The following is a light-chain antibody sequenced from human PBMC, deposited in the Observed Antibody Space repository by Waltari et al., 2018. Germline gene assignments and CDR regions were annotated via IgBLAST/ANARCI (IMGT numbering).Light chain of an antibody. V-gene: IGLV2-14*03. CDR2: DVS. Sequence: GSPGQSITISCTGTSSDVGGYNYVAWYQQYPGKAPKLILFDVSRWPSGVSNRFSGSKSGNTASLTIFGLQAEDEADYYCSSYTTTSAIIFGGGTTLTVL. CDR3: SSYTTTSAII. CDR1: SSDVGGYNY. J-gene: IGLJ2*01.